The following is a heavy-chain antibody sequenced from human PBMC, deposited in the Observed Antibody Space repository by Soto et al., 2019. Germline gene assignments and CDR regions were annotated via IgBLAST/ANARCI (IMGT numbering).Heavy chain of an antibody. Sequence: QITLKESGPTLVKPTQTLTLTCTFSGFSLSTSGVGVGWIRQPPGKALEWLALIYWDDDKRYSPSLKSRLTITKDTPKNQVVLTMTNMDPVDTATYYCAHRESSSWHLNWFDPWGQGTLVTVSS. CDR2: IYWDDDK. CDR1: GFSLSTSGVG. J-gene: IGHJ5*02. V-gene: IGHV2-5*02. D-gene: IGHD6-13*01. CDR3: AHRESSSWHLNWFDP.